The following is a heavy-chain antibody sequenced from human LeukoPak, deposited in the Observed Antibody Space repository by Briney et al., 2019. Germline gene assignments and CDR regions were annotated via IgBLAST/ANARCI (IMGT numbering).Heavy chain of an antibody. CDR2: INHSGST. J-gene: IGHJ4*02. V-gene: IGHV4-34*01. D-gene: IGHD5-18*01. CDR1: GGPFSGYY. CDR3: AVAGYGRRFDN. Sequence: SETLSLTCAVYGGPFSGYYWNWIRQPPGKGLEWIGEINHSGSTNYNPSLKSRVTISVDMSKNQFSLKLNSVTAADTAMYYCAVAGYGRRFDNWGQGTLVTVSS.